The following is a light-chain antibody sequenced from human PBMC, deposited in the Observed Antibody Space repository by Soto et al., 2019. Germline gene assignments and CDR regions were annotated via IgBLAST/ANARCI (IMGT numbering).Light chain of an antibody. CDR1: SSDVGAYGY. CDR2: DVS. CDR3: SSYRSSSTHNYV. J-gene: IGLJ1*01. Sequence: QSVLTQPSYVSGSSGQSITISCTGTSSDVGAYGYVSWHQQHPGKAHKVMIYDVSYRPSGVSNRFSGSKSGNTASLTISGLQAEDEADYYCSSYRSSSTHNYVFGTGTKVTVL. V-gene: IGLV2-14*01.